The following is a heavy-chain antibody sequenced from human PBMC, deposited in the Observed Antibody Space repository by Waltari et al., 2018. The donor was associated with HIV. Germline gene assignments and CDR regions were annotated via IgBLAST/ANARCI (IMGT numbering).Heavy chain of an antibody. CDR1: GGSFSGYY. D-gene: IGHD4-17*01. CDR2: INHSGST. Sequence: QVQLQQWGAGLLKPSETLSLTCAVYGGSFSGYYWSWIRQPPGKGLEWIGEINHSGSTNYNPSLKSRVTISVDTSKNQFSLKLSSVTAADTAVYYCATGPDYGDSLDSWGQGTLVTVSS. J-gene: IGHJ5*01. V-gene: IGHV4-34*01. CDR3: ATGPDYGDSLDS.